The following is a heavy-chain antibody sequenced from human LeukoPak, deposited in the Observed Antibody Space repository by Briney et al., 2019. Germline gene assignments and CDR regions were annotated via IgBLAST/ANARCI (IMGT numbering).Heavy chain of an antibody. J-gene: IGHJ4*02. V-gene: IGHV3-74*01. D-gene: IGHD3-22*01. CDR3: ARDSYDSSGYYYGVDY. Sequence: PGGSLRLSCAASGFTFSSYWMHWVRQAPGKGLVWVSRINSDGSSTSYADSVKGRFTISRDNAKNTLYLQMNSLRAEDTAVYYCARDSYDSSGYYYGVDYWGQGTLVTVSS. CDR1: GFTFSSYW. CDR2: INSDGSST.